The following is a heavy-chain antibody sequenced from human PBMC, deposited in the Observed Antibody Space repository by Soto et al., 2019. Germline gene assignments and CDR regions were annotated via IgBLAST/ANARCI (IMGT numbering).Heavy chain of an antibody. CDR2: IHYTGTT. D-gene: IGHD2-21*02. J-gene: IGHJ6*02. CDR3: ARRKRVETPLGGYYRYDMDV. CDR1: GGSISSGDCY. Sequence: SETLSLTCSVSGGSISSGDCYWSWIRQPPGKDLEWIAYIHYTGTTYFNPSLKSRVTMSVDTSRNQFSLKLTSVTAADSAVYYCARRKRVETPLGGYYRYDMDVWGQGATVTVSS. V-gene: IGHV4-30-4*01.